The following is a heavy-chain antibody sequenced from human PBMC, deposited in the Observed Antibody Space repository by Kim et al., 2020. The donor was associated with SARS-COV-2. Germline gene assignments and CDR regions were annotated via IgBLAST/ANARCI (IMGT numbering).Heavy chain of an antibody. CDR1: GFTFSSYA. Sequence: GGSLRLSCAASGFTFSSYAMSWVRQAPGKGLEWVSAISGSGGSTYYADSVKGRFTISRDNAKNTLYLQMNSLRAEDTAVYYCAKDPPDRGQLVLLVGYVQYVFDYWGQRTLGTVSS. J-gene: IGHJ4*02. CDR2: ISGSGGST. V-gene: IGHV3-23*01. D-gene: IGHD6-6*01. CDR3: AKDPPDRGQLVLLVGYVQYVFDY.